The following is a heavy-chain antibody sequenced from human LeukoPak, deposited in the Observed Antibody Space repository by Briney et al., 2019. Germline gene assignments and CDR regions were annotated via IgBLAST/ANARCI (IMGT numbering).Heavy chain of an antibody. J-gene: IGHJ4*02. CDR1: GFTFSSYS. V-gene: IGHV3-21*04. CDR3: AKGGHGITGVVGDYYCDY. D-gene: IGHD3-22*01. Sequence: GGSLRLSCAASGFTFSSYSMTWVRQAPGKGLEWVSSISSSSSYIYYADSVKGRFTISRDNAKNSLYLQMNSLRAEDTAVYYCAKGGHGITGVVGDYYCDYGGEGTVVSVSS. CDR2: ISSSSSYI.